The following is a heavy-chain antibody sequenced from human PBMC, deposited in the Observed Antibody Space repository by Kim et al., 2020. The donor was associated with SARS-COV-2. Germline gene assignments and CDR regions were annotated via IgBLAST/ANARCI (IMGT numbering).Heavy chain of an antibody. Sequence: SETLSLTCTVSGGSISSYYWSWIRQPPGKGLEWIGYIYYSGSTNYNPSLKSRVTISVDTSKNQFSLKLSSVTAADTAVYYCARSGSYGGWGDYWGQGTLVTVSS. J-gene: IGHJ4*02. V-gene: IGHV4-59*01. CDR2: IYYSGST. CDR3: ARSGSYGGWGDY. D-gene: IGHD1-26*01. CDR1: GGSISSYY.